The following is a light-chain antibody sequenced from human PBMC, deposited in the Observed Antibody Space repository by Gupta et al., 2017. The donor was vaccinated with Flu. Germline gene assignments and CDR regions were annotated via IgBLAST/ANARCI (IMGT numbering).Light chain of an antibody. V-gene: IGLV1-40*01. J-gene: IGLJ3*02. CDR2: GSS. Sequence: QSVLTQPPSVSGAPGQRVTISCTGSSSNIGAGYDVHWYHQLPGRAPKVLIYGSSNRPSGVPDRFFGSKSGISASLAITGLQAEDEADYYCQSYDTSRSGWVFGGGTKVTVL. CDR1: SSNIGAGYD. CDR3: QSYDTSRSGWV.